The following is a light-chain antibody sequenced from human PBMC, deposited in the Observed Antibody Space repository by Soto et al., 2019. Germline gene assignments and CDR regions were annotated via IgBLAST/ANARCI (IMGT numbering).Light chain of an antibody. CDR2: EVN. V-gene: IGLV2-14*01. Sequence: SALTQPASVSGSPGQSITISCTGTSSDVGAYTSVSWYQHHPDKAPKVMIYEVNKRPSGVSLRFSGSKSGNTASLTISGLQTEDDADYYCCSYTGSFYIFGTGTKVTVL. CDR3: CSYTGSFYI. CDR1: SSDVGAYTS. J-gene: IGLJ1*01.